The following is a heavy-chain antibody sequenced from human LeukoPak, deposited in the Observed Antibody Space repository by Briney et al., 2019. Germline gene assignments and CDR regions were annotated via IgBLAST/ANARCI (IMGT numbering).Heavy chain of an antibody. D-gene: IGHD6-13*01. Sequence: GEPLKISCKGSGYSFTSYWIGWVRQMPGKGLEWMGIIYHGDSDTKYSPSFQGQVNISADKSISTAYLQWSSLKASDTAMYYCARRSSSWDRYDNWGQGTLVTVSS. CDR1: GYSFTSYW. J-gene: IGHJ4*02. CDR3: ARRSSSWDRYDN. V-gene: IGHV5-51*01. CDR2: IYHGDSDT.